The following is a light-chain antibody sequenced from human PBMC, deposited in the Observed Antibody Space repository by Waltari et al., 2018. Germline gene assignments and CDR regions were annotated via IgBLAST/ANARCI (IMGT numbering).Light chain of an antibody. CDR2: KAS. CDR1: QSISPL. J-gene: IGKJ2*01. V-gene: IGKV1-5*03. CDR3: QQYETYSYT. Sequence: DIQMTQSPSTLSASVGDRVTITCRASQSISPLLAWYQQKPGKAPELLIYKASVLESGVPSRFSGSGSGTEFTLTISSLQPADFATYYCQQYETYSYTFGQGTKLQMK.